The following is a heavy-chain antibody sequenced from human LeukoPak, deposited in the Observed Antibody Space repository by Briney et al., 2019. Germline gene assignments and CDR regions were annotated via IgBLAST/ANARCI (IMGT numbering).Heavy chain of an antibody. Sequence: ASVKVPCKASGYTFTNYVVSWVRQAPGQGLEWMGWISPYNGNTNYAQNLQGRVTMTTDTSTSTAYMDLRSLRSDDTAVYDWARDRSGLGSFPYNWFDPWGRGSLVTVSS. CDR3: ARDRSGLGSFPYNWFDP. D-gene: IGHD3-10*01. CDR1: GYTFTNYV. V-gene: IGHV1-18*01. J-gene: IGHJ5*02. CDR2: ISPYNGNT.